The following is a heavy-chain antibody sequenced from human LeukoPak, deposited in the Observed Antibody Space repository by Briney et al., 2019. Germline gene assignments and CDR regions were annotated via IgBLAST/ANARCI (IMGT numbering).Heavy chain of an antibody. V-gene: IGHV4-38-2*01. J-gene: IGHJ2*01. Sequence: PSETLSLTCAVSAHSISIGYYWGCIRQPPGKGREGIGSIYYSGTTHYNPSLTSRVTISVDTSKHQFSLTLSSVTAADTAVYYCARLGYSGSYYKGWYFDVGGRGTLVTVSS. CDR3: ARLGYSGSYYKGWYFDV. CDR1: AHSISIGYY. D-gene: IGHD1-26*01. CDR2: IYYSGTT.